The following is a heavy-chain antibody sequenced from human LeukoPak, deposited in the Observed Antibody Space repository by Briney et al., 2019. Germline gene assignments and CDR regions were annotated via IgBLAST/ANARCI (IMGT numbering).Heavy chain of an antibody. D-gene: IGHD6-19*01. Sequence: GGSLRLSCGASGFIFSSFSMNWVRAAPGRALEWISYISSSSRTIYYAVSVKGRFTISRYNAKNSLYLQMNSLRADDTAVYYCARSRWLDAFDYWGQGHRVTVSS. CDR2: ISSSSRTI. CDR3: ARSRWLDAFDY. CDR1: GFIFSSFS. V-gene: IGHV3-48*01. J-gene: IGHJ4*02.